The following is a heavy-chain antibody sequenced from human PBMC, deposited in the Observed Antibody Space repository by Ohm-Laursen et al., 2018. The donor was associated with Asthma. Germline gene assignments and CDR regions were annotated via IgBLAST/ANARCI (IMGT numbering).Heavy chain of an antibody. CDR3: ARDLPDDAFDI. CDR2: ISYDGSNK. Sequence: SSLRLSCSASGFTFSSYGMHWVRQAPGKGLEWVAVISYDGSNKYYADSVKGRFTISRDNSKNTPYLQMNSLRAEDTAVYYCARDLPDDAFDIWGQGTMVTVSS. V-gene: IGHV3-30*03. J-gene: IGHJ3*02. CDR1: GFTFSSYG.